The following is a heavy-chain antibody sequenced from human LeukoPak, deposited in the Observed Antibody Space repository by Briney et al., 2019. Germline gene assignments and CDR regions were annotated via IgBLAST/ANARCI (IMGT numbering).Heavy chain of an antibody. CDR1: GFTFGSYW. V-gene: IGHV3-20*04. J-gene: IGHJ4*02. CDR3: ARDRRGSGWYYFDY. Sequence: GGSLRLSCAASGFTFGSYWMSWVRQAPGKGLEWVSGINWNGGSSGYADSVKGRFTISRDNAKNSLYLQLSSLGAEDTALYYCARDRRGSGWYYFDYWGQGTLVTVSS. D-gene: IGHD6-19*01. CDR2: INWNGGSS.